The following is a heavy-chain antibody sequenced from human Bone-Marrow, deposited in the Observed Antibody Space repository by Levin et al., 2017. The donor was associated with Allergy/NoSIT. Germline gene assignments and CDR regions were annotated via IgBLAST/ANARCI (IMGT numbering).Heavy chain of an antibody. CDR2: ISRSGNII. D-gene: IGHD2-15*01. CDR1: GFTFSSYE. V-gene: IGHV3-48*03. CDR3: ARDSRGYCSGGSCPASGNFDY. Sequence: GGSLRLSCAASGFTFSSYEMNWVRQAPGKGLEWVSYISRSGNIIYYADAVKGRFTISRDNAKNSLYLQMSSLRAEDTAVYYCARDSRGYCSGGSCPASGNFDYWGQGTLVTVSS. J-gene: IGHJ4*02.